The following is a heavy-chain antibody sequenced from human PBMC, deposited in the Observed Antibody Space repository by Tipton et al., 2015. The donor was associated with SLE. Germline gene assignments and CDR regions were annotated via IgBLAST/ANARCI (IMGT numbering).Heavy chain of an antibody. Sequence: TLSLTCTVSGGSISSYYWSWIRQHPGKGLEWIGYIYYSGSTYYNPSLKSRVTISVDTSKNQFSLKLSSVTAADTAVYFCARRASIIVVVPAAIDYGDYYFDDWGQGTLVTVSS. V-gene: IGHV4-31*03. CDR2: IYYSGST. J-gene: IGHJ4*02. CDR1: GGSISSYY. D-gene: IGHD2-2*01. CDR3: ARRASIIVVVPAAIDYGDYYFDD.